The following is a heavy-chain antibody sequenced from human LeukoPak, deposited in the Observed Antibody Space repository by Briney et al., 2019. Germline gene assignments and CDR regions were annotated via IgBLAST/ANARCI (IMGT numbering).Heavy chain of an antibody. Sequence: GGSLRLSCVVSGFNSEDHAMHWVRQAPGKGLEWVSGIYWSSSGTGYADSVKGRFTVSRDSAKNSLYLQMNSLRPEDTALYYCVKDMNPGGADVWCQGTTVTVSS. CDR3: VKDMNPGGADV. CDR1: GFNSEDHA. CDR2: IYWSSSGT. D-gene: IGHD3-10*01. V-gene: IGHV3-9*02. J-gene: IGHJ6*02.